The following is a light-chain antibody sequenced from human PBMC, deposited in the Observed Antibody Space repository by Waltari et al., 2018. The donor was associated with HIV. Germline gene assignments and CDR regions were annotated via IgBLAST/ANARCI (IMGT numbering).Light chain of an antibody. CDR3: SSYAGRDIRVV. CDR1: DSDIGITNF. V-gene: IGLV2-8*01. Sequence: ALTQPPSASGSPGQSVTISCTGGDSDIGITNFVSWYQQHPGKAPKPMLYKVNKRPSGVPHRFSGAKSGSVASLTVSGLQADDEADYYCSSYAGRDIRVVFGGGTKLTVL. CDR2: KVN. J-gene: IGLJ2*01.